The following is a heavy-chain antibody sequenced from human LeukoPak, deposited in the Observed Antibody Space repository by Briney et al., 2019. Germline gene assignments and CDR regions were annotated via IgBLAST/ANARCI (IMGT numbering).Heavy chain of an antibody. CDR2: IYTSGST. D-gene: IGHD1-26*01. Sequence: SETLSLTCTVSGSISSGSYYWSWIRQPAGKGLEWIGRIYTSGSTNYNPSLESRVTISVDTSKKQVSLKLNSVTAADTAVYYCARAGIAKAPLRATPFAYWGQGTLVTVSS. J-gene: IGHJ4*02. V-gene: IGHV4-61*02. CDR3: ARAGIAKAPLRATPFAY. CDR1: GSISSGSYY.